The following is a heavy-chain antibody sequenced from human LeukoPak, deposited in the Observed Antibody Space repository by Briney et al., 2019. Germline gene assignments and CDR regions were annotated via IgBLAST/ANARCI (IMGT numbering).Heavy chain of an antibody. CDR3: AREDYYDSSGYYLDS. CDR1: GYSISSGYF. V-gene: IGHV4-38-2*02. CDR2: IYHSGST. J-gene: IGHJ4*02. Sequence: PSETLSLTCTVSGYSISSGYFWGRIRQSPGEGLEWIGSIYHSGSTYYSPSLKSRVTISVDTSKNQFSLNLSSVTAADTAVYYCAREDYYDSSGYYLDSWGQGTLVTVSS. D-gene: IGHD3-22*01.